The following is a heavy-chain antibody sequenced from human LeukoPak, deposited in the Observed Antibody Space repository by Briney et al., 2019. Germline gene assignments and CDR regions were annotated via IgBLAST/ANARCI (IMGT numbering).Heavy chain of an antibody. CDR1: GGSISSYY. J-gene: IGHJ3*02. CDR2: IYYSGST. CDR3: ARDRSWDAFDI. V-gene: IGHV4-59*01. D-gene: IGHD1-26*01. Sequence: PSETLSLTCTVSGGSISSYYWSWIRQPPGKGLEWIGYIYYSGSTNYNPSLKSRVTISVDTSKNQFSLKLSSVTAADTAVYYYARDRSWDAFDIWGQGTMVTVSS.